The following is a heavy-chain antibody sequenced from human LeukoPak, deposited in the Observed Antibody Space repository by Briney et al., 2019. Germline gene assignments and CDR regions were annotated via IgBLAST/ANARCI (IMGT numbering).Heavy chain of an antibody. D-gene: IGHD3-10*02. CDR3: AELGMIGGV. Sequence: PGGSLRLSCEVSGFIFSHYAMNWVRQTPGKGLEWVAVISGSGATTNYADSVKGRFTISRDNAKNSLYLQMNSLRAEDTAVYYCAELGMIGGVWGKGTTVTISS. CDR1: GFIFSHYA. V-gene: IGHV3-23*01. J-gene: IGHJ6*04. CDR2: ISGSGATT.